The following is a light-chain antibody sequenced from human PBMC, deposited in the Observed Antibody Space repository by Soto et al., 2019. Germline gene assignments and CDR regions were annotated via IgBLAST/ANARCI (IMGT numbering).Light chain of an antibody. CDR1: QGIGDT. V-gene: IGKV3D-15*03. CDR3: QQYGSSLFT. Sequence: EIVMTQSPATLSVSPGEGATLSCRASQGIGDTLAWYQQKPGQTPRLLIYDTSIRATGVPARFSGSRSGAEFTLTISILEPEDFAVYYCQQYGSSLFTFGPGTKVDIK. CDR2: DTS. J-gene: IGKJ3*01.